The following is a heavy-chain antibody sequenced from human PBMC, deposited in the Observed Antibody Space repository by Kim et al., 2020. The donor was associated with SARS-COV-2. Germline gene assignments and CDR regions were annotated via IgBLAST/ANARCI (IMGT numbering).Heavy chain of an antibody. CDR2: ITSTSSYI. J-gene: IGHJ4*02. CDR1: GFSFSDSY. V-gene: IGHV3-11*03. Sequence: GGSLRLSCAASGFSFSDSYMSWIRQAPGKGLEWISYITSTSSYIYYADSVKGRFAISRDNARNSLYLQMNSLRPEDTAVYYCARHLVVGPSGYEFDYWGQGTLVTVSS. CDR3: ARHLVVGPSGYEFDY. D-gene: IGHD2-8*02.